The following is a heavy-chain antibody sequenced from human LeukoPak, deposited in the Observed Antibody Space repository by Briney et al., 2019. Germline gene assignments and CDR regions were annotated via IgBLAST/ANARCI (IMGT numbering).Heavy chain of an antibody. CDR2: ISAYNGNT. J-gene: IGHJ4*02. CDR1: GYTFTSYY. V-gene: IGHV1-18*01. D-gene: IGHD3-10*01. CDR3: ARDPLRFGELLGYFDS. Sequence: GASVKVSCKTSGYTFTSYYISWVRQAPGQGLEWMAWISAYNGNTKYAQKFQGRVTMTTDTSTITAYMELRSLRSDDTAVYYCARDPLRFGELLGYFDSWGQGTLVTVSS.